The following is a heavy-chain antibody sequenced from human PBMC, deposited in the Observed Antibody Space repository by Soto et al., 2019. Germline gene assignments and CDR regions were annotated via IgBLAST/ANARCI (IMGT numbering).Heavy chain of an antibody. Sequence: QTGGSLRLSCAASDFTFNKYGMSWVRQAPGKGLEWVSTITGSGGKTYYADSVRGRFTVSRDNSKHTLYLDMSSLRAEDAAVYFCAMSAWGYGTSTSCPYIEYWGQGTLVTVSS. V-gene: IGHV3-23*01. CDR3: AMSAWGYGTSTSCPYIEY. D-gene: IGHD2-2*01. J-gene: IGHJ4*02. CDR1: DFTFNKYG. CDR2: ITGSGGKT.